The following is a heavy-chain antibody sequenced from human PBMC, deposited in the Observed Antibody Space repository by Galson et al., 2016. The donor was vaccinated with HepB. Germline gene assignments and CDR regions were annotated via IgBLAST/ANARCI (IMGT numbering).Heavy chain of an antibody. D-gene: IGHD5-24*01. Sequence: LRLSCAASGFTFSSYAMSWVRQAPGKGLEWVSGISGSGRRTDYADSVKGHFTISRDNSKNTLYLQMNSLRAEDTAVYYCAKVRDGYKYYFDYWGQGTLVTV. J-gene: IGHJ4*02. V-gene: IGHV3-23*01. CDR2: ISGSGRRT. CDR1: GFTFSSYA. CDR3: AKVRDGYKYYFDY.